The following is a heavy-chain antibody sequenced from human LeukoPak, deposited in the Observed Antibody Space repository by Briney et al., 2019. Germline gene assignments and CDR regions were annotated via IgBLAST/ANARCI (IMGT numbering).Heavy chain of an antibody. Sequence: SETLSLTCTVSGGSIISYYWSWIRQPPGKGLEWIGYMYYSGSTNYNPSLKSRVTISIDTSKNQFSLKLSSVTAADMAVYYCARGRTYVDYWGQGTLVTVSS. V-gene: IGHV4-59*08. D-gene: IGHD1-26*01. CDR2: MYYSGST. J-gene: IGHJ4*02. CDR1: GGSIISYY. CDR3: ARGRTYVDY.